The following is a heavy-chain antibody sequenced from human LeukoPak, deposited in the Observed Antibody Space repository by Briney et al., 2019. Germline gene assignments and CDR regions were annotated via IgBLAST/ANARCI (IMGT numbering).Heavy chain of an antibody. Sequence: PSETLSLTCTVSGGSISSGSYYWSWIRQPPGKGLEWIGYIYYSGSTNYNPSLKSRVTISVDTSKNQFSLKLSSVTAADTAAYYCARAIAGVYYYYGMDVWGQGTTVTVSS. CDR2: IYYSGST. J-gene: IGHJ6*02. CDR1: GGSISSGSYY. CDR3: ARAIAGVYYYYGMDV. V-gene: IGHV4-61*01. D-gene: IGHD6-13*01.